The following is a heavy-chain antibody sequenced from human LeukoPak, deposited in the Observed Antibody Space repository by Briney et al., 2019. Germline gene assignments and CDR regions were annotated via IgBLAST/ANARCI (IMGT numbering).Heavy chain of an antibody. D-gene: IGHD1-1*01. J-gene: IGHJ4*02. V-gene: IGHV2-5*02. Sequence: SGPTLVKPTQTLTLTCTFSGFSLSTSGVGVGWIRQPPGKALEWLALIYWDDDNRYSPSLKSGLTITKDTSKNQVVLTMTNMDPVDTATYYCATTSPLFYFDYWGQGTLVTVSS. CDR2: IYWDDDN. CDR3: ATTSPLFYFDY. CDR1: GFSLSTSGVG.